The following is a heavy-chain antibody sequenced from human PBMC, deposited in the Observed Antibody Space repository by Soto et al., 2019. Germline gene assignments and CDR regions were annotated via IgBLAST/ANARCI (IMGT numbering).Heavy chain of an antibody. D-gene: IGHD3-9*01. CDR2: ISGDSNYI. CDR1: GFTFSDYY. V-gene: IGHV3-11*06. Sequence: GGSLRRSCAASGFTFSDYYMSCIRQAPGKGLEWVSSISGDSNYIYYADSVQGRFTISRDNPKNSLYLQMNSLRAEDTAVYYCARVVYFDRSAYAVWAQGTMVTVSS. CDR3: ARVVYFDRSAYAV. J-gene: IGHJ3*01.